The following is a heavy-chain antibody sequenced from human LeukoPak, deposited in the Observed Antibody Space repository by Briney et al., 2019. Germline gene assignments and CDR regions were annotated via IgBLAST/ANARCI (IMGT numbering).Heavy chain of an antibody. CDR1: GGSISSYY. CDR2: INHSGST. D-gene: IGHD6-19*01. V-gene: IGHV4-34*01. CDR3: ARLGYSSGWSRFDP. Sequence: SETLSLTCTVSGGSISSYYWSWIRQPPGKGLEWIGEINHSGSTNYNPSLKSRVTISVDTSKNQFSLKLSSVTAADTAVHYCARLGYSSGWSRFDPWGQGTLVTVSS. J-gene: IGHJ5*02.